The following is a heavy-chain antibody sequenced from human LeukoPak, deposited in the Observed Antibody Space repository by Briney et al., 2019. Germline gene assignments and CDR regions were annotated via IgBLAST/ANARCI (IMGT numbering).Heavy chain of an antibody. D-gene: IGHD6-19*01. V-gene: IGHV1-18*01. Sequence: ASVKVSCKASGYTFTSYGISWERQAPGQGLEWMGWISAYNGNTNYAQKLQGRVTMTTDTSTSTAYMELRSLRSDDTAVYYCARGGLGSGWYGGPFDYWGQGTLVTVSS. CDR3: ARGGLGSGWYGGPFDY. J-gene: IGHJ4*02. CDR2: ISAYNGNT. CDR1: GYTFTSYG.